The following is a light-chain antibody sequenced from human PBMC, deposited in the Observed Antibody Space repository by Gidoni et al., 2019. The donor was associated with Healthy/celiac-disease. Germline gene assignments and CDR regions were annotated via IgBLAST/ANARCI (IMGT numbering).Light chain of an antibody. Sequence: AIQLTQSPSSLSASVGDRVIVTCRASQGISSALVWYQQKPGKAPKLLIYDASNLESGVPSRFSGSGSGTDFTLTISSLQPEDFATYYCQQFNSYPLTFGGGTKVEIK. J-gene: IGKJ4*01. V-gene: IGKV1-13*02. CDR1: QGISSA. CDR2: DAS. CDR3: QQFNSYPLT.